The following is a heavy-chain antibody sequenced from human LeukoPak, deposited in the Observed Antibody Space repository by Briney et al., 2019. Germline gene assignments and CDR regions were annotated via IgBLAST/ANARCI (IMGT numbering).Heavy chain of an antibody. V-gene: IGHV3-9*01. D-gene: IGHD3-9*01. CDR1: GFTFDDYA. CDR3: AKIGPLRPYYDILTGWDAFDI. J-gene: IGHJ3*02. Sequence: PGRSLRLSCAASGFTFDDYAMHWVRQAPGKGLEWVSGISWNSGSIGYADSVKGRFTISRDNSKNTLYLLMNSLRAEDTAVYYCAKIGPLRPYYDILTGWDAFDIWGQGTMVTVSS. CDR2: ISWNSGSI.